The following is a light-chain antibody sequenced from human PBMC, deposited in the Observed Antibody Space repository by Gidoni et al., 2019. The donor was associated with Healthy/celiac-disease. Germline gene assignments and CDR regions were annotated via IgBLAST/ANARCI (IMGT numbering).Light chain of an antibody. J-gene: IGKJ4*01. CDR1: QSVSSY. CDR3: QQRSNWPRLT. CDR2: DAS. V-gene: IGKV3-11*01. Sequence: EIVLTQSPATLSLSPWERATRSCRASQSVSSYLAWYQQKPGQAPRLLIYDASNRATGIPARFSGSGSGTDFTLTISSLEPEDFAVYYCQQRSNWPRLTFXGXTKVEIK.